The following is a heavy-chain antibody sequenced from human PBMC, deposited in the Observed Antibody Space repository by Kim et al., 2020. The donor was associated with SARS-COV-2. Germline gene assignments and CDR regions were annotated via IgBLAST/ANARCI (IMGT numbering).Heavy chain of an antibody. CDR1: GFTFSSYS. Sequence: GGSLRLSCAASGFTFSSYSMNWVRQAPGKGLEWVSYISSSSSTIYYADSVKGRFTISRDNAKNSLYLQMNSLRDEDTAVYYCARDLSDYYDSSGHSYNFDYWGQGTLVTVSS. D-gene: IGHD3-22*01. J-gene: IGHJ4*02. V-gene: IGHV3-48*02. CDR3: ARDLSDYYDSSGHSYNFDY. CDR2: ISSSSSTI.